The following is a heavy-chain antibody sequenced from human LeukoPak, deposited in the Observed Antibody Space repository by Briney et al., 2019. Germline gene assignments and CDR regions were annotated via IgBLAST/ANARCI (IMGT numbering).Heavy chain of an antibody. CDR2: ISSSSSYI. J-gene: IGHJ4*02. D-gene: IGHD2-15*01. CDR3: ARAGYCSGGSGYHDFGY. V-gene: IGHV3-21*01. Sequence: KPGGSLRLSCAASGFTFSSYSMNWVRQAPGKGLEWVSSISSSSSYIYYADSVKGRFTISRDNAKNSLYLQMNSLRAEDTAVYYCARAGYCSGGSGYHDFGYWGQGTLVTVSS. CDR1: GFTFSSYS.